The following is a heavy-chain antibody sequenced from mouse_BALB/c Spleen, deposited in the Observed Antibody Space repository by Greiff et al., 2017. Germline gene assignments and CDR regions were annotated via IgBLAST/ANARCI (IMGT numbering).Heavy chain of an antibody. V-gene: IGHV3-2*02. D-gene: IGHD2-1*01. CDR3: ARFRGNYRGRFAY. CDR2: ISYSGST. J-gene: IGHJ3*01. Sequence: EVKLMESGPGLVKPSQSLSLTCTVTGYSITSDYAWNWIRQFPGNKLEWMGYISYSGSTSYNPSLKSRISITRDTSKNQFFLQLNSVTTEDTATYYCARFRGNYRGRFAYWGQGTLVTVSA. CDR1: GYSITSDYA.